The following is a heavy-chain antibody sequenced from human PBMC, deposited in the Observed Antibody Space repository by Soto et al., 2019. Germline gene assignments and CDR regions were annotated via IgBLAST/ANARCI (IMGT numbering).Heavy chain of an antibody. CDR2: ISYDGSNK. J-gene: IGHJ6*02. CDR1: GFTFSSYG. D-gene: IGHD2-2*01. CDR3: AKNLGYCSSTSCYGGMDV. Sequence: LSLTCAASGFTFSSYGMHWVRQAPGKGLEWVAVISYDGSNKYYADSVKGRFTISRDNSKNTLYLQMNSLRAEDTAVYYCAKNLGYCSSTSCYGGMDVWGQGTTVTVSS. V-gene: IGHV3-30*18.